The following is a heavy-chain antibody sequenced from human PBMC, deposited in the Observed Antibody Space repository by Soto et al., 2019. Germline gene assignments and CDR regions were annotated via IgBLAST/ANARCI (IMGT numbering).Heavy chain of an antibody. Sequence: GGSLRLSCAAAGFGFSDYGMHWVRQAPGRGLEWVAIIWNDGSSKYYADSVKGRFTVSRDNSKNTLYLQMNSLGAEDTAVYWCAKDIRAHSISSSPFGSWGQGTLVTVSS. CDR1: GFGFSDYG. V-gene: IGHV3-33*06. D-gene: IGHD3-3*02. CDR3: AKDIRAHSISSSPFGS. J-gene: IGHJ4*03. CDR2: IWNDGSSK.